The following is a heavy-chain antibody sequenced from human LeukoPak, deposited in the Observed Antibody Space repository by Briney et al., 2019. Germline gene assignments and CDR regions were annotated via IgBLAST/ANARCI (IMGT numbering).Heavy chain of an antibody. D-gene: IGHD3-22*01. J-gene: IGHJ4*02. CDR1: GGSISSGSYY. V-gene: IGHV4-61*02. CDR3: ARASSLFVDSSGSDY. Sequence: SETLSITCTVSGGSISSGSYYWSWIRQPAGKGLEWIWRIYTSGSTNYNPSLKSRVTISVDTAKNQFSLKLSSATAADTAVYYCARASSLFVDSSGSDYWGQGTLVTVSS. CDR2: IYTSGST.